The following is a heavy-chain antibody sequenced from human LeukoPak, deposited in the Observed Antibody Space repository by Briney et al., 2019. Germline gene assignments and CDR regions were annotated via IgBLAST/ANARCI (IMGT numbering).Heavy chain of an antibody. D-gene: IGHD3-9*01. J-gene: IGHJ4*02. CDR1: GYTFTSYG. Sequence: ASVKVSCKASGYTFTSYGISRVRQAPGQGLEWMGWISAYNGNTNYAQKLQGRVTMTTDTSTSTAYMELRSLRSDDTAVYYCARSGNILTGYYKARFDYWGQGTLVTVSS. V-gene: IGHV1-18*01. CDR3: ARSGNILTGYYKARFDY. CDR2: ISAYNGNT.